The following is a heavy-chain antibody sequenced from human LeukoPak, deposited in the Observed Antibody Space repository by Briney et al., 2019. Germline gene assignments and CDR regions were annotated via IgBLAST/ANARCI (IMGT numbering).Heavy chain of an antibody. Sequence: ASVKVSCKASGYTFTCYYMHWVRQAPGQGLEWMGWINPNSGGTNYAQKFQGRVTMTRDTSISTAYMELSRLRSDDTAVYYCARVIDSTSRRKLDAFDIWGQGTMVTVSS. J-gene: IGHJ3*02. D-gene: IGHD2-2*01. CDR3: ARVIDSTSRRKLDAFDI. CDR2: INPNSGGT. CDR1: GYTFTCYY. V-gene: IGHV1-2*02.